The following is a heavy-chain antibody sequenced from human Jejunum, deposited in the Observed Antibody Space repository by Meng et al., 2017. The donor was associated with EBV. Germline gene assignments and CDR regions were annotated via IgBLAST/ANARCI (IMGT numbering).Heavy chain of an antibody. CDR1: GGTFTNYA. CDR2: VIPIFGTA. J-gene: IGHJ4*02. D-gene: IGHD3-16*02. Sequence: QVRLVQSVAEVKKQGCSVKVFFKASGGTFTNYAFSWVRQDSGQGLEWIGGVIPIFGTANYAQKFQGRVTLTADKATSTAYMQLSSLRSEDTAVYYCARSFGGVLADSFDYWGQGTLVTVSS. CDR3: ARSFGGVLADSFDY. V-gene: IGHV1-69*06.